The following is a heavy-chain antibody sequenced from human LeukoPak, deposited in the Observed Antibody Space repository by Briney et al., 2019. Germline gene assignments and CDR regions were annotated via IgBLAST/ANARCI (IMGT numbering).Heavy chain of an antibody. CDR1: GGSISSYY. Sequence: SETLSLTCTVSGGSISSYYWSWIRQPAGKGLEWIGRIYTSGSTNYNPSLKSRVTMSVDTSKNQFSLKLSSVTAADTAVYYCARRGGRAAMVYYYYYYMDVWGKGTTVTISS. D-gene: IGHD5-18*01. V-gene: IGHV4-4*07. J-gene: IGHJ6*03. CDR3: ARRGGRAAMVYYYYYYMDV. CDR2: IYTSGST.